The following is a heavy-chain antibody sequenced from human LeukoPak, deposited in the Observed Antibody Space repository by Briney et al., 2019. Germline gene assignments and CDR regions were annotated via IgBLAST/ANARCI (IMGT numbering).Heavy chain of an antibody. CDR3: ARGDSMIVVVKGFDY. D-gene: IGHD3-22*01. Sequence: GGSLRLSCAASGFTFSSYAMSWVRQAPGKGLEWVSAISGSGGSTYYADSVKGRFTISRDNSNNTLYLQMNSLRAEDTAAYYCARGDSMIVVVKGFDYWGQGTLVTVSS. J-gene: IGHJ4*02. V-gene: IGHV3-23*01. CDR1: GFTFSSYA. CDR2: ISGSGGST.